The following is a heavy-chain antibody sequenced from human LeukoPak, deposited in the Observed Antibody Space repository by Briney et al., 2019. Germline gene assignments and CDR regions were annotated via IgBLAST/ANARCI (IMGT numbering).Heavy chain of an antibody. CDR3: ARDYYDSSGYYYSFDY. Sequence: NSSETLSLTCTVSGGSISSYYWSWIRQPPGKGLEWIGYIYYSGSTNYNPSLKSRVTISVDMSKNQFSLKLGSVTAADTAVYYCARDYYDSSGYYYSFDYWGQGTLVTVSS. V-gene: IGHV4-59*01. CDR1: GGSISSYY. J-gene: IGHJ4*02. D-gene: IGHD3-22*01. CDR2: IYYSGST.